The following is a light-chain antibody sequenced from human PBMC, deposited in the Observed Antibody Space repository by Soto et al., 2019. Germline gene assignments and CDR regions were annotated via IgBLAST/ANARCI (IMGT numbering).Light chain of an antibody. V-gene: IGLV1-44*01. CDR1: SSNIGSNT. J-gene: IGLJ1*01. Sequence: QSALTQPPSASGTPGQRVTISCSGSSSNIGSNTVNWYQQLPGTAPKLLIYSNNQRPSGVPDRFSGSKSGTSASLAISGLQSEDEADYYCAAWDDSLNGFYVFGTETKVTVL. CDR2: SNN. CDR3: AAWDDSLNGFYV.